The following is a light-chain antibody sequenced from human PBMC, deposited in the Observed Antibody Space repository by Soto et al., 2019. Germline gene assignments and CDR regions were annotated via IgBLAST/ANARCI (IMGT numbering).Light chain of an antibody. CDR2: GSN. CDR3: QSFDSSLSGSV. Sequence: QSVLPQPPSVSGAPGQRVTISCTGSSSNIGAGYDVQWFQHLPGTAPKLLISGSNNRPSGVPDRVSGSKSGTSASLAIPGLQAEDEADYYCQSFDSSLSGSVFGGGTKLTVL. CDR1: SSNIGAGYD. J-gene: IGLJ3*02. V-gene: IGLV1-40*01.